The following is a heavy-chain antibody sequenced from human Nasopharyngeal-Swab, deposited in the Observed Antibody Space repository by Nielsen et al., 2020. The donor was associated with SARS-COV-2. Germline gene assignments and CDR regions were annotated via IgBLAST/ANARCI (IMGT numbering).Heavy chain of an antibody. D-gene: IGHD3-3*01. V-gene: IGHV3-21*04. J-gene: IGHJ4*02. CDR3: AKKGRDFWSGYHFDY. CDR2: IRSTTSYR. CDR1: GFTFGSFA. Sequence: GESLKISCAASGFTFGSFAMNWVRQAPGKGLEWVSSIRSTTSYRNYADSVKGRFTISRDNAKNSLYLQMNSLRAEDTAVYYCAKKGRDFWSGYHFDYWGQGTLVTVSS.